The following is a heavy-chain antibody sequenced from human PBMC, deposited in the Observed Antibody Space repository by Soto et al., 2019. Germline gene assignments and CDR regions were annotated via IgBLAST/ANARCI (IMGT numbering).Heavy chain of an antibody. D-gene: IGHD2-15*01. CDR3: AREENCRGGTCYSEYFHH. CDR1: GYLFTAYS. CDR2: VNPSGGSA. Sequence: ASVKVSCKTSGYLFTAYSMHLVRQAPGQGLEWMGVVNPSGGSAHYAQSFEGRVTLTRDTSTSTFYMELSSLRSEDTAVYYCAREENCRGGTCYSEYFHHWGQGTLVTVSS. V-gene: IGHV1-46*01. J-gene: IGHJ1*01.